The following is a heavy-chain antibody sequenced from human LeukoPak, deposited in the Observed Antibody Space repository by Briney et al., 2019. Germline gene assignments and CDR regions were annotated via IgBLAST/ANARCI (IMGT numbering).Heavy chain of an antibody. Sequence: GGSLRLSCAASGFTFSSYGMSWVRQAPGKGLEWVSSISGSSSYIYYAGSVKGQFTISRDNAKKSLYLQMSSLRAEDTAVYYCAFYYYYGMDVWGQGTTVTVSS. CDR3: AFYYYYGMDV. CDR1: GFTFSSYG. V-gene: IGHV3-21*01. J-gene: IGHJ6*02. CDR2: ISGSSSYI.